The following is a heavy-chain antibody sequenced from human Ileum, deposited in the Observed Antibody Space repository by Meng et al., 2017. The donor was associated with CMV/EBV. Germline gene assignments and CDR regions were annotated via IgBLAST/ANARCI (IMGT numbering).Heavy chain of an antibody. V-gene: IGHV3-23*03. CDR3: ATTEWDKGVFDY. CDR1: GFTFSSYA. J-gene: IGHJ4*02. Sequence: GGSLRLSCAASGFTFSSYAMSWVRQAPGKGLEWVSIIYSGGSTTYYADSVKGRFSISRDNSKSTLYLQMNSLRAEDTAVYYCATTEWDKGVFDYWGQGTLVTVSS. CDR2: IYSGGSTT. D-gene: IGHD1-26*01.